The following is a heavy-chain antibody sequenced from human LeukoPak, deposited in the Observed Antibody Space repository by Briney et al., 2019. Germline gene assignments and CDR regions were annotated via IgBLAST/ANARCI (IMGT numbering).Heavy chain of an antibody. V-gene: IGHV3-11*01. D-gene: IGHD2-21*02. CDR1: GFTFSDYY. J-gene: IGHJ6*04. Sequence: KPGGSLRLSCAASGFTFSDYYMSWIRQAPGKGLEWVSYISSSGSTIYYADSVKGRFTISRDNAKNSLYLQMNSLRAEDTAVYYCARAGEDCGGDCYNYYYGMDVWGKGTTVTVSS. CDR3: ARAGEDCGGDCYNYYYGMDV. CDR2: ISSSGSTI.